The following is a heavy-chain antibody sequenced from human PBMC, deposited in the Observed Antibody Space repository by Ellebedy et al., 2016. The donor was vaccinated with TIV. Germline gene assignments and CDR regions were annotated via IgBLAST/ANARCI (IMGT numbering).Heavy chain of an antibody. Sequence: GESLKISCAASGFTFSSYRMNWVRQAPGQGLEWVSSISSGSASIYYADSVKGRFTISRDNAENSLYLQMNSLRAEDTAFYYCARDWSPSFVVTAIDHFWYFDLWGRGTLVTVSS. CDR2: ISSGSASI. D-gene: IGHD2-21*02. CDR1: GFTFSSYR. CDR3: ARDWSPSFVVTAIDHFWYFDL. J-gene: IGHJ2*01. V-gene: IGHV3-21*01.